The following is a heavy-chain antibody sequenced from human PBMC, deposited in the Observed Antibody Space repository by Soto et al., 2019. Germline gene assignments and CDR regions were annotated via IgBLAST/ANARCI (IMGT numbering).Heavy chain of an antibody. D-gene: IGHD2-2*01. CDR1: GGSISSYY. CDR3: ARAQDIVVVPAALDV. Sequence: LSLTCTVSGGSISSYYWSWIRQPPGKGLEWIGYIYYSGSTNYNPSLKSRVTVSVDTSKNQFSLKLSSVTAADTAVYYCARAQDIVVVPAALDVWGQGTTVTVSS. V-gene: IGHV4-59*01. J-gene: IGHJ6*02. CDR2: IYYSGST.